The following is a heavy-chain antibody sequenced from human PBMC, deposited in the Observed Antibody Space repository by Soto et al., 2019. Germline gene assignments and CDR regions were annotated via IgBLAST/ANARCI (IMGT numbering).Heavy chain of an antibody. CDR2: MNPNSGKT. V-gene: IGHV1-8*01. CDR3: ARGPRHWFDP. Sequence: QVQLVQSGAEVKKPGASVKVSCKASGYTFTSYDINWVRQATGQGLEWMGWMNPNSGKTGYAQNFQVRVTMTRNTTIITAYMELSRLRLDDTAVYYCARGPRHWFDPWGQGTLVTVSS. J-gene: IGHJ5*02. CDR1: GYTFTSYD.